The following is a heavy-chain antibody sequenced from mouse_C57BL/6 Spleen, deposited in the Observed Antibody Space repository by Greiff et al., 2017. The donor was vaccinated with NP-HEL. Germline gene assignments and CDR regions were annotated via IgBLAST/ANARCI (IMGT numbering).Heavy chain of an antibody. Sequence: SGAELVRPGASVTLSCKASGYTFTDYEMHWVKQTPVHGLEWIGAIDPETGGTAYNQKFKGKAILTADNSSSTAYMELRSLTSEDSAVYYCTREGDGYPFAYWGQGTLVTVSA. V-gene: IGHV1-15*01. J-gene: IGHJ3*01. D-gene: IGHD2-3*01. CDR3: TREGDGYPFAY. CDR1: GYTFTDYE. CDR2: IDPETGGT.